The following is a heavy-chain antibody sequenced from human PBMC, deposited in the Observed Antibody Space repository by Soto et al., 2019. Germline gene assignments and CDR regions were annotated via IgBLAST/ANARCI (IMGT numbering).Heavy chain of an antibody. CDR1: RGTFSSYA. J-gene: IGHJ4*02. D-gene: IGHD3-22*01. CDR2: IIPIFGTA. Sequence: GASLKVSCNASRGTFSSYAISWVRQAPGQVLEWMGGIIPIFGTANYAQKFQGRVTITADKSTSTAYMELSSLRSEDTAVYYCARDYYDSSGPGYWGQGTLVTVSS. CDR3: ARDYYDSSGPGY. V-gene: IGHV1-69*06.